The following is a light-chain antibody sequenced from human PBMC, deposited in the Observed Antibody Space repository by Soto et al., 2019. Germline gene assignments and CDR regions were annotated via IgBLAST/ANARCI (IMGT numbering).Light chain of an antibody. Sequence: DIQMTQSPSSVSASVGDRVTITCRASQAISTWVAWYQQNPGKAPKLLIYSASNLQSGVQSRFSGSGSGTDFTLTISSLQPEDFATYYCQQANSFPRTFGQGTKVEIK. CDR1: QAISTW. V-gene: IGKV1D-12*01. CDR2: SAS. CDR3: QQANSFPRT. J-gene: IGKJ1*01.